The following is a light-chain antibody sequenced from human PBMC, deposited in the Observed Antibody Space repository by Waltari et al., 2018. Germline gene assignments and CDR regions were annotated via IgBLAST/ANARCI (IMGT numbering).Light chain of an antibody. V-gene: IGLV2-14*03. CDR3: ASFSGRNAVL. Sequence: QSALTQPASISGSPGQSITIPCTGRNSALGGYHYLPWFQQFPGNVPQLLIYDVTNRPAGVSSRFSGSKSGNTASLTISGLQADDEADYYCASFSGRNAVLFGGGTRVTVL. CDR1: NSALGGYHY. J-gene: IGLJ2*01. CDR2: DVT.